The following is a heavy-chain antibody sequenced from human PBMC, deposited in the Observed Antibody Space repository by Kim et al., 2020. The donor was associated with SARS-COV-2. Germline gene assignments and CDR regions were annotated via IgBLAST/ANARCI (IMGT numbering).Heavy chain of an antibody. V-gene: IGHV3-64*05. CDR2: ISSNGGTT. J-gene: IGHJ6*02. Sequence: GGSLRLSCSASGFTFSSYAMHWVRQAPGKGLEYVSAISSNGGTTYYADSVKGRFTTPRDNSKTRLNIKMRSLRPEDTPVFYCVRRTNFYHSYGMDAWGQG. D-gene: IGHD3-16*02. CDR3: VRRTNFYHSYGMDA. CDR1: GFTFSSYA.